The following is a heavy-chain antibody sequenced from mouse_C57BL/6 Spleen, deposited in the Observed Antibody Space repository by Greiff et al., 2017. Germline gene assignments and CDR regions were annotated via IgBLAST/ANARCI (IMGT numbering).Heavy chain of an antibody. CDR3: ARERAITTVVADYYAMDY. J-gene: IGHJ4*01. V-gene: IGHV1-53*01. D-gene: IGHD1-1*01. CDR1: GYTFTSYW. CDR2: INPSNGGT. Sequence: QVQLQQPGTELVKPGASVKLSCKASGYTFTSYWMHWVKQRPGQVLEWIGNINPSNGGTNYNEKFKSKATLTVDKSSSTAYMQLSSLTSEDSAVYYCARERAITTVVADYYAMDYWGQGTSVTVSS.